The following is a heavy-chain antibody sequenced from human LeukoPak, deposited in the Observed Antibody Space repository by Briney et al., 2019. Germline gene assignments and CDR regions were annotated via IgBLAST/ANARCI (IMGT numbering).Heavy chain of an antibody. J-gene: IGHJ2*01. CDR3: ARVYYGRTYDYWYFDL. Sequence: SETLSLTCTISGGSVSDYYWSWIRQSPGKGLEWIGYIYYTGSTTYNPSLKSRVTISADTSKNQFSLKLSSVTAADTAVYFCARVYYGRTYDYWYFDLWGRGTLVTVSS. CDR2: IYYTGST. D-gene: IGHD3-10*01. CDR1: GGSVSDYY. V-gene: IGHV4-59*02.